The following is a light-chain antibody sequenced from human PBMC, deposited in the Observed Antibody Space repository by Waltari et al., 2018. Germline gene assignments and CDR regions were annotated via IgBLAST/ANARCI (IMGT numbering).Light chain of an antibody. CDR2: VAT. CDR3: QHSYSIPFI. J-gene: IGKJ2*01. Sequence: DIQMTQSPSSLSASVGDRGNITCRASQSIGSYLNWYQRKPGKAPNLLIYVATTLESGVPSRFTGSGSGTEFTLTINSLQPEDVATYYCQHSYSIPFIFGQGTKLEIK. CDR1: QSIGSY. V-gene: IGKV1-39*01.